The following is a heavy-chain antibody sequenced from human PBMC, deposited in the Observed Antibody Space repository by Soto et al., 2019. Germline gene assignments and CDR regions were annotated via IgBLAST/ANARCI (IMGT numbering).Heavy chain of an antibody. V-gene: IGHV3-30-3*01. CDR3: ARDEFEDGRGHFDY. D-gene: IGHD3-22*01. J-gene: IGHJ4*02. CDR1: GFTFSTSV. Sequence: QVQLVESGGGVVQPGGSLRLSCAASGFTFSTSVMHWVRQAPGKGLEWMAIISYGGVNKYYADSVKGRFTISRDMSESTLYLQMNSLRTEDTAVYYCARDEFEDGRGHFDYWGQGTLVSVSS. CDR2: ISYGGVNK.